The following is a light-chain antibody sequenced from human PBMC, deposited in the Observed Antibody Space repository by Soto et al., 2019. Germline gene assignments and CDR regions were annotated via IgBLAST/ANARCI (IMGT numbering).Light chain of an antibody. CDR2: RND. V-gene: IGLV1-47*01. CDR3: AAWDDSLSAVV. CDR1: SSNIGSNY. Sequence: QSVLTQPPSASGTPGQRVTISCSGSSSNIGSNYVYWYQQLPGSAPKLLIYRNDQRPSGVPDRFSASKSGTAASLAISGLRYEDEADYHCAAWDDSLSAVVFGGGTKVTVL. J-gene: IGLJ2*01.